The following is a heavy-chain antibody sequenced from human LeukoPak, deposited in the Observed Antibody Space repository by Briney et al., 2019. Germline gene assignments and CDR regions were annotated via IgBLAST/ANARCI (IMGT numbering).Heavy chain of an antibody. Sequence: PGGSLRLSCAASGFTFSSYAMSWVRQAPGEGLEWVAVISYDGSNKYYADSVKGRFTISRDNSKNTLYLQMNSLRAEDTAVYYCARDGLTCSSTSCYNNPPFDYWGQGTLVTVSS. V-gene: IGHV3-30*04. CDR3: ARDGLTCSSTSCYNNPPFDY. D-gene: IGHD2-2*02. CDR1: GFTFSSYA. CDR2: ISYDGSNK. J-gene: IGHJ4*02.